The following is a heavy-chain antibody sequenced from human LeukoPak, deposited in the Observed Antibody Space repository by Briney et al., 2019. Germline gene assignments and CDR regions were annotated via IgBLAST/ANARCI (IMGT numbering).Heavy chain of an antibody. CDR3: ATLPKYYDFWKKRPDXDY. V-gene: IGHV1-24*01. Sequence: ASVKVSCKVSGYTLTELSMHWVRQAPGKGLEWMGGFDPEDGETIYAQKFQGRVTMTEDTSTDTAYMELSSLRSEDTAVYYCATLPKYYDFWKKRPDXDYXGQGTLVTVSS. CDR1: GYTLTELS. D-gene: IGHD3-3*01. CDR2: FDPEDGET. J-gene: IGHJ4*02.